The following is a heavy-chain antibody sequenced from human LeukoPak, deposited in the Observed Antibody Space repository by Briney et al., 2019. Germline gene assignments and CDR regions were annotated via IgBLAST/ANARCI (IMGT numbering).Heavy chain of an antibody. CDR3: ARDLVGADY. CDR2: IYHSGNT. J-gene: IGHJ4*02. Sequence: SQTLSLTCTVSGGSISSGGYFWTWIRQPPGKGLQWIGYIYHSGNTYYNPSLKSRVTMSLDRSKNQFSLKLSSVTAADTAVYYCARDLVGADYWGQGTLVTVSS. V-gene: IGHV4-30-2*01. CDR1: GGSISSGGYF. D-gene: IGHD1-26*01.